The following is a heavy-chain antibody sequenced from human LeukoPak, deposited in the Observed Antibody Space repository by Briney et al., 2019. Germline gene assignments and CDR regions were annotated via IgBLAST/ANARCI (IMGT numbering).Heavy chain of an antibody. CDR3: ATLRPKLRYFDWSMGSYGMDV. D-gene: IGHD3-9*01. CDR1: VGTFSSYA. V-gene: IGHV1-69*13. J-gene: IGHJ6*04. Sequence: SVTVSCQASVGTFSSYAISWLRQAPGQGLEWMGRITPLFGTANYAQKFQGRATITADESTSTAYMELSSLRSEDTAVYYCATLRPKLRYFDWSMGSYGMDVWGKGTTVTVSS. CDR2: ITPLFGTA.